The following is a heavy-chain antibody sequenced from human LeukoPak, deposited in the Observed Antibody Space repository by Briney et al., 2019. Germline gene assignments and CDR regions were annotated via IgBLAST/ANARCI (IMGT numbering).Heavy chain of an antibody. CDR2: IYYSGST. V-gene: IGHV4-30-4*08. Sequence: SETLSLTCTVSGGSISSGDYYWSWIRQPPGKGLEWIGYIYYSGSTYYNPSLKSRVTISVDTSKNQFSLKLSSVTAADTAVYYCARFSLGGSGLPFDYWGQGTLVTVSS. CDR3: ARFSLGGSGLPFDY. J-gene: IGHJ4*02. CDR1: GGSISSGDYY. D-gene: IGHD3-3*01.